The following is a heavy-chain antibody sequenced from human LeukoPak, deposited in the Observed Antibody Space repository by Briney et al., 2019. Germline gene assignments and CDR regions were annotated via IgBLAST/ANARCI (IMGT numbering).Heavy chain of an antibody. J-gene: IGHJ4*02. CDR3: ARGRSLGIYDY. CDR1: GGSFSGYY. V-gene: IGHV4-34*01. CDR2: INHSGST. D-gene: IGHD1-26*01. Sequence: PSETLSLTCAVYGGSFSGYYWSWIRQPPGKGLEWIGEINHSGSTNYNPSLKSRVTISVDTSKNQFSLKLSSVTAADTAVYYCARGRSLGIYDYWGRGTLVTVSS.